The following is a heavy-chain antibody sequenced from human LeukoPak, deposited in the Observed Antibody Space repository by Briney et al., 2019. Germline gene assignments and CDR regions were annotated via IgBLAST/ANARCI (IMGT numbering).Heavy chain of an antibody. J-gene: IGHJ4*02. V-gene: IGHV3-48*03. CDR2: ISSSGSTI. CDR3: TRYGSSSGSTDY. D-gene: IGHD6-6*01. Sequence: GGSLRLSCAASGFTFSSYEMNWVRQAPGKGLEWVSYISSSGSTIYYADSVKGRFTISRDNAKNSLYLQMNSLKTEDTAVYYCTRYGSSSGSTDYWGQGTLVTVSS. CDR1: GFTFSSYE.